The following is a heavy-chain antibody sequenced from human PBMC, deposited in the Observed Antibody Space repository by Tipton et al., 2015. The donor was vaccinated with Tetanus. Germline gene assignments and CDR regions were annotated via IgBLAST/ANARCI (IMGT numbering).Heavy chain of an antibody. D-gene: IGHD3-10*01. CDR3: GTLVRGVLLTRVIEH. J-gene: IGHJ5*02. CDR2: ISGSSNTQ. V-gene: IGHV3-11*01. Sequence: SLRLSCAASGMTLSYFAMSWIRQSPGKGLEWVSYISGSSNTQYVADSVKGRMTTSRDNAKRSLYLQMDSLRVEDTAVYYCGTLVRGVLLTRVIEHWGQGALVIVSS. CDR1: GMTLSYFA.